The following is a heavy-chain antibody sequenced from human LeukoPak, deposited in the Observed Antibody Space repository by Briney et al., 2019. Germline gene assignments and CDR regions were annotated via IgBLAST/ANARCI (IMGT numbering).Heavy chain of an antibody. D-gene: IGHD5-12*01. V-gene: IGHV3-13*01. J-gene: IGHJ3*02. CDR3: AKSPYSGYDDAFDI. CDR2: IGTAGDT. CDR1: GFTFSSYD. Sequence: PGGSLRLSCAASGFTFSSYDMHWVRQATGKGLEWVSAIGTAGDTYYPGSVKGRSTISRENAKNSLYLQMNSLRAGDTAVYYCAKSPYSGYDDAFDIWGQGTMVTVSS.